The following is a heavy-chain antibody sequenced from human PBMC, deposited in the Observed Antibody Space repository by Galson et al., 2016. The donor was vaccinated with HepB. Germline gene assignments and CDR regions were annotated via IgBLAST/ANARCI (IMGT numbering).Heavy chain of an antibody. CDR3: SRAVYSDTGGSSRYFDL. CDR2: IWFDGSEK. Sequence: SLRLSCAASGFTFRSYGMHWFRQAPGKGLEWVAVIWFDGSEKYYADSVEGRFTISRDNSEKTLFLQMNSLRGVDTAVYYCSRAVYSDTGGSSRYFDLWGRGTLVTVSS. D-gene: IGHD3-10*01. J-gene: IGHJ2*01. V-gene: IGHV3-33*01. CDR1: GFTFRSYG.